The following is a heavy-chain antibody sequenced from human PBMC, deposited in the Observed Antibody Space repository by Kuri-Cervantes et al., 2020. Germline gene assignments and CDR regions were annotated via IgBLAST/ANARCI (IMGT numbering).Heavy chain of an antibody. Sequence: SETLSLTCAVSGYSISSGYYWGWIRQPPGKGLEWIGEINRSGSTNYNPSLKSRVTISVDTSKNQFSLKLSSVTAADTAVYYCAREIGGIVVDNWFDPWGQGTLVTVSS. CDR1: GYSISSGYY. V-gene: IGHV4-38-2*02. J-gene: IGHJ5*02. D-gene: IGHD3-22*01. CDR3: AREIGGIVVDNWFDP. CDR2: INRSGST.